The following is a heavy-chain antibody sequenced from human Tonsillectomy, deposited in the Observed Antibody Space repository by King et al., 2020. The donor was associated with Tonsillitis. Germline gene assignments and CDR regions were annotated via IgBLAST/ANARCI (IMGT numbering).Heavy chain of an antibody. V-gene: IGHV1-8*01. CDR2: MNPNIGNT. Sequence: VQLVESGAEVKKPGASVKVSCEASGNTFTSYDVNWVRQATGQGLEWMGWMNPNIGNTGYAQKFQGRVTMTRNTSISTAYMGLNSLRSEDTAVYYCARGGGFYDGGGHYYVAALDIWGQGTMVTVSS. CDR3: ARGGGFYDGGGHYYVAALDI. CDR1: GNTFTSYD. D-gene: IGHD3-22*01. J-gene: IGHJ3*02.